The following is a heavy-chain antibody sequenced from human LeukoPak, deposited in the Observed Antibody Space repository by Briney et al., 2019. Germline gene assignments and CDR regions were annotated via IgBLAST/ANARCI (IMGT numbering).Heavy chain of an antibody. CDR3: ARVDGYSYVSGNSYNYWFDP. D-gene: IGHD3-10*01. V-gene: IGHV4-34*01. CDR2: ISHSGST. Sequence: SETPSLTCAVYGGSFSGYYWSWIRQPPGKGLEWIGKISHSGSTNYNASLESRVTISLDSFKNQFSLKLTSVTAADTAVYYCARVDGYSYVSGNSYNYWFDPWGQGTLVTVSS. CDR1: GGSFSGYY. J-gene: IGHJ5*02.